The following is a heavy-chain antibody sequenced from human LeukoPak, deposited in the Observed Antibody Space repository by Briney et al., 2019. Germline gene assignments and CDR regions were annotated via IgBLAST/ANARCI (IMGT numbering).Heavy chain of an antibody. Sequence: GGSLRLSCAASGFTFSNYALNWVRQAPGKGPEWVSAISGSGGDTYYADSVKGRFTISRDNSKNTLYLQMNSLRAEDTAVYYCAKKGATTGDFDYWGQGTLVTVSS. CDR1: GFTFSNYA. CDR3: AKKGATTGDFDY. D-gene: IGHD1-26*01. J-gene: IGHJ4*02. V-gene: IGHV3-23*01. CDR2: ISGSGGDT.